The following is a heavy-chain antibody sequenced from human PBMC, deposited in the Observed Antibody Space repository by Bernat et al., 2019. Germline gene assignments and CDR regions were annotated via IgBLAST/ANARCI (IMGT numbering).Heavy chain of an antibody. CDR2: IYYSGST. V-gene: IGHV4-39*01. J-gene: IGHJ3*02. CDR1: DGSISSSSYY. CDR3: ARVSHALDAFDI. Sequence: QPQLQESGPGLVKPSETLSLTCTVSDGSISSSSYYWGWIRQPPGKGLEWIGSIYYSGSTYYNPSLKSRVTISVDTSKNQFSLKLSSVTAADTAVYYCARVSHALDAFDIWGQGTMVTVSS.